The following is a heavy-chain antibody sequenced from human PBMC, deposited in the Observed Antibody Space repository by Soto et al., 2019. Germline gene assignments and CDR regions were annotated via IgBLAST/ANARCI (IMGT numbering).Heavy chain of an antibody. CDR3: ARQRTSVVTQAYFDV. J-gene: IGHJ4*02. V-gene: IGHV4-39*01. D-gene: IGHD2-21*02. CDR2: FYYSQST. Sequence: AETLSLTCTLSGGSLTSNSYYWGWIRQPPGKGLERIGSFYYSQSTYFNPPLRSRVSMSIDTSKDQFSLKLKSVTAADTALYFCARQRTSVVTQAYFDVWGPGSLVTVSS. CDR1: GGSLTSNSYY.